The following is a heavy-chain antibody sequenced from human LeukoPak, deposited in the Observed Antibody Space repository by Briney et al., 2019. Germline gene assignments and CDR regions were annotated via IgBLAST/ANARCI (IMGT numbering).Heavy chain of an antibody. CDR1: GFTFSSYA. V-gene: IGHV3-49*04. CDR3: TRTSMVRGVIDY. Sequence: GGSLRLSCAASGFTFSSYAMSWVRQAPGKGREWVGFIRSKAYGGTTEYAASVKGRFTISRDDSKSIAYLQMNSLKTEDTAVYYCTRTSMVRGVIDYWGQGTLVTVSS. J-gene: IGHJ4*02. CDR2: IRSKAYGGTT. D-gene: IGHD3-10*01.